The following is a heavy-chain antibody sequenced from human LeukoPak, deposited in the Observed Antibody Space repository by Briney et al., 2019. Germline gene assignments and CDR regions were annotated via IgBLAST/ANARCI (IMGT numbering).Heavy chain of an antibody. J-gene: IGHJ5*02. D-gene: IGHD2-15*01. CDR2: INPNSGGT. CDR3: ARAGGFPSYCSGGTCYSGWFDP. Sequence: GASVKVSCKASGYTFTGYYMHWVRQAPGQGLEWMGWINPNSGGTNYAQKLQGRVTMTRDTSISTAYMELTRLRSDDTAVYYCARAGGFPSYCSGGTCYSGWFDPWGQGTLVTVSS. V-gene: IGHV1-2*02. CDR1: GYTFTGYY.